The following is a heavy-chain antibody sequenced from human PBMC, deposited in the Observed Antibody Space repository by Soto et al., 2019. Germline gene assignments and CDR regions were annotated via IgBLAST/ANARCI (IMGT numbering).Heavy chain of an antibody. CDR1: GFTVNSNY. CDR2: IYSDGCT. CDR3: ATLTKYDILTGFYPC. V-gene: IGHV3-66*01. D-gene: IGHD3-9*01. J-gene: IGHJ4*02. Sequence: EVQLVESGGGLVQPGGSLRLSCAASGFTVNSNYMSWVRQAPGKGLEWVSVIYSDGCTYYADSVKGRFIISRDNSNNTLYFQMNSLRAEDTAVYYCATLTKYDILTGFYPCWGQGTLVTVSS.